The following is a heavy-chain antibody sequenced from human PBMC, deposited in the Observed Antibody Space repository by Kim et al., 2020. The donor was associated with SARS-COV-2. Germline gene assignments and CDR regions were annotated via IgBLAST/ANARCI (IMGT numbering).Heavy chain of an antibody. CDR3: AHRRRLAVAGTSWFDP. V-gene: IGHV2-5*02. J-gene: IGHJ5*02. CDR1: GFSLSTSGVG. D-gene: IGHD6-19*01. CDR2: IYWDDDK. Sequence: SGPTLVHPTQTLTLTCTFSGFSLSTSGVGVGWIRQPPGKALEWLALIYWDDDKRYSPSLKSRPTITKDTSKNQVVLTMTNMDPVDTGTYYCAHRRRLAVAGTSWFDPWGQGTLGTVSS.